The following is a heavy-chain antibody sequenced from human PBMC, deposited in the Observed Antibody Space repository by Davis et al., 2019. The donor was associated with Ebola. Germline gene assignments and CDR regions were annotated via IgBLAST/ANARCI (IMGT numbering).Heavy chain of an antibody. J-gene: IGHJ4*02. CDR2: INQSGGT. D-gene: IGHD6-6*01. CDR3: ARSIAARLDY. CDR1: GGSFSGYY. Sequence: PSETLSLTCAVYGGSFSGYYWSWIRQPPGKGLECIGEINQSGGTNSNPSLKSRVTMSVDTSKNQFSLKLSSVTAADTAVYYCARSIAARLDYWGQGTLVTVSS. V-gene: IGHV4-34*01.